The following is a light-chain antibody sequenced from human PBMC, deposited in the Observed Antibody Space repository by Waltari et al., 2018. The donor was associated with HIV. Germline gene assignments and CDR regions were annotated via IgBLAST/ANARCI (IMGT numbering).Light chain of an antibody. Sequence: QSALPPPPSASGSPGQSVTTSCTGTSSDVGRYDSLSWYQQHPGNAPKLLIYQVNKRPSGVPDRFSGSKSGNTASLTVSGLQAEDEAEYSCTSYAGINPVAFGGGTKLTVL. V-gene: IGLV2-8*01. J-gene: IGLJ2*01. CDR1: SSDVGRYDS. CDR3: TSYAGINPVA. CDR2: QVN.